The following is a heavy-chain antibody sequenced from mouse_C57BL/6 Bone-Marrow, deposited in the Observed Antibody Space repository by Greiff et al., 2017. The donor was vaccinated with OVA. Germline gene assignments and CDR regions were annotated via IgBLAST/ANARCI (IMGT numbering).Heavy chain of an antibody. CDR1: GYAFSSSW. J-gene: IGHJ3*01. V-gene: IGHV1-82*01. D-gene: IGHD2-3*01. CDR2: IYPGDGDT. Sequence: VQLQQSGPELVKPGASVKISCKASGYAFSSSWMNWVKQRPGKGLEWIGRIYPGDGDTNYNGKFKGKATLTADKSSSTAYMQLSSLTSEDSAVYFCARLDGYYSWFAYWGQGTLVTVSA. CDR3: ARLDGYYSWFAY.